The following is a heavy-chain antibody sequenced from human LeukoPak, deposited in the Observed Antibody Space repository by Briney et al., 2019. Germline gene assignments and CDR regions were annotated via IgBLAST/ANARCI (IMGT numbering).Heavy chain of an antibody. CDR2: INSDGSST. V-gene: IGHV3-74*01. CDR3: AKLLRDVTIYDF. J-gene: IGHJ4*01. Sequence: GGSLRLSCAASGFTFSSYWMHWVRQAPGKGLVWVSRINSDGSSTSYADSVKGRFTISRDNAKNSLFLQMSSLRAEDTAFYYCAKLLRDVTIYDFWGHGALVTVSS. D-gene: IGHD5-24*01. CDR1: GFTFSSYW.